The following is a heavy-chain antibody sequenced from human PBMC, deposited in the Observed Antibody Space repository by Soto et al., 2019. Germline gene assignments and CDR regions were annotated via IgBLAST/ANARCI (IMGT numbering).Heavy chain of an antibody. V-gene: IGHV3-30*03. CDR3: AGEDISDYYYYYGMDV. CDR2: ISYDGSNK. D-gene: IGHD5-12*01. CDR1: GFTFSSYG. J-gene: IGHJ6*02. Sequence: GGSLRLSCAASGFTFSSYGMHWVRQAPGKGLEWVAVISYDGSNKYYADSVKGRFTISRDNSKNTLYLQMNSLRAEDTAVYYCAGEDISDYYYYYGMDVWGQGTTVTVSS.